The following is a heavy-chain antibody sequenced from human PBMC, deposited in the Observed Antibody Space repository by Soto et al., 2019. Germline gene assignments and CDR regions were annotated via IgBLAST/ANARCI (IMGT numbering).Heavy chain of an antibody. J-gene: IGHJ5*01. V-gene: IGHV3-30*18. Sequence: QVELVESGGGVVQPGRSLRLSCEASGFTFSAYGMHWVRQAPGKGLEWVAAISHDGSDRYYADSVKGRFTISRDNSKNTLYLQMNSLRSDDTAIYYGPKGTAVAYQLFDSWGQGTLVTVSS. D-gene: IGHD6-19*01. CDR2: ISHDGSDR. CDR3: PKGTAVAYQLFDS. CDR1: GFTFSAYG.